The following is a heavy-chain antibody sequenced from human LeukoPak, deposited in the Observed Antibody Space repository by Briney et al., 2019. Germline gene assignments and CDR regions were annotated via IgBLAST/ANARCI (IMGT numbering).Heavy chain of an antibody. D-gene: IGHD6-13*01. CDR3: ARVRSSSWYEWFDP. CDR1: GGPISSYY. CDR2: IYTSGST. J-gene: IGHJ5*02. V-gene: IGHV4-4*07. Sequence: SETLSLTCTVSGGPISSYYWSWTRQPAGKGLEWIGRIYTSGSTNYNPSLKSRVTMSVDTSKNQFSLKLSSVTAADTAVYYCARVRSSSWYEWFDPWGQGTLVTVSS.